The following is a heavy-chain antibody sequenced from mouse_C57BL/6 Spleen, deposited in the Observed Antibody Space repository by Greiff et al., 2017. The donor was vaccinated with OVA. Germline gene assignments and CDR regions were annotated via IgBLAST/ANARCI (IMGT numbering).Heavy chain of an antibody. CDR2: IDPETGGT. J-gene: IGHJ2*01. V-gene: IGHV1-15*01. Sequence: QVQLQQSGAELVRPGASVTLSCKASGYTFTDYEMHWVKQTPVHGLEWIGAIDPETGGTAYNQKFKGKAILTADKSSSTAYMELRSLTSEDSAVYYCTRDVSSYELEGYWGQGTTLTVSS. D-gene: IGHD1-1*01. CDR1: GYTFTDYE. CDR3: TRDVSSYELEGY.